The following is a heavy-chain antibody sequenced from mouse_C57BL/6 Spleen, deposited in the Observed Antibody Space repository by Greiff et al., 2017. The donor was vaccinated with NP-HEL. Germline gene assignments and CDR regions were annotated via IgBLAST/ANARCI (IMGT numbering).Heavy chain of an antibody. D-gene: IGHD1-1*02. J-gene: IGHJ4*01. Sequence: EVKLVESEGGLVQPGSSMKLSCTASGFTFSDYYMAWVRQVPEKGLEWVANINYDGSSTYYLDSLKSRFIISRDNAKNILYLQMSSLKSEDTATYYCAREGGGDMDYWGQGTSVTVSS. CDR2: INYDGSST. V-gene: IGHV5-16*01. CDR1: GFTFSDYY. CDR3: AREGGGDMDY.